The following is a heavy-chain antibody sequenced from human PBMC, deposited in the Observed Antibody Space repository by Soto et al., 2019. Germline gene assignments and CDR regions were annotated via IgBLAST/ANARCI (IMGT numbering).Heavy chain of an antibody. CDR2: IYPGDSDT. V-gene: IGHV5-51*01. D-gene: IGHD6-13*01. J-gene: IGHJ4*02. CDR1: GYSFTSYW. CDR3: ARLLSAADPGFDY. Sequence: GESLKISCKGSGYSFTSYWIGWVRQMPGKGLEWMGIIYPGDSDTRYSPSFQGQVTISADKSISTAYLQWSSLKASDTAMYSHARLLSAADPGFDYWSQGTLVTVPQ.